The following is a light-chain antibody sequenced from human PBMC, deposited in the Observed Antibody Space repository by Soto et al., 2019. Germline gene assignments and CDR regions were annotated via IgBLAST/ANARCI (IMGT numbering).Light chain of an antibody. CDR3: QHYDIYPIP. CDR1: QNIVGW. J-gene: IGKJ5*01. CDR2: QAS. Sequence: DIQMTQSPSTLSASVGDRVTISCRASQNIVGWLAWYQHKPGRAPKLLIYQASTLEIVVPSRFSGSGSGTEFTRTLSSLQPDDSATDYCQHYDIYPIPFGQGTRLEIK. V-gene: IGKV1-5*03.